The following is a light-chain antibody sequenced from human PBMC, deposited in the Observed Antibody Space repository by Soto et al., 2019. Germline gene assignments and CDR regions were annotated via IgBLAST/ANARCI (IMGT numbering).Light chain of an antibody. CDR3: QVWESSTDHYV. V-gene: IGLV3-21*02. CDR1: SLGSKS. J-gene: IGLJ1*01. Sequence: SYELTQPPSVSVAPGQTARITCEGDSLGSKSVHWYQQRPGQAPILVVFDDSDRPSGIHEQFSGSKSGNTATLTFSGVEAGDEADCYCQVWESSTDHYVFGTGTKLTVL. CDR2: DDS.